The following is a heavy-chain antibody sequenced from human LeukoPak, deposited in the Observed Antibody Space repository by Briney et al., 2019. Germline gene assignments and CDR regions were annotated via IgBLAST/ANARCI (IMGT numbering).Heavy chain of an antibody. V-gene: IGHV3-74*01. J-gene: IGHJ4*02. CDR2: IDNDGSYT. CDR1: GFTFSSYW. D-gene: IGHD1-26*01. CDR3: ARSRGGGSYALDY. Sequence: GGSLRLSCTASGFTFSSYWMHWVRQTPGKGLVWVSRIDNDGSYTNNADSVKGRFTVSRDNAKDTLYLQMNGLGAEDTAVYYCARSRGGGSYALDYWAQGTLVIVSS.